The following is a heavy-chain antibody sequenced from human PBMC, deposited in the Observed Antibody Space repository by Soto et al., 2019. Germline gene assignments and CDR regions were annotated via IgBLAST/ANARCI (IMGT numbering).Heavy chain of an antibody. CDR2: INPKSGGT. D-gene: IGHD1-26*01. Sequence: ASVKVSCKASGYTFTVYYMHWVRQAPGQGLEWMGWINPKSGGTMYPQKFQGRVTMTWDTSISTAYMALTRLRSDDTAVYYCARDVATGGGSAGFDYWGQGTLVTVSS. CDR1: GYTFTVYY. CDR3: ARDVATGGGSAGFDY. J-gene: IGHJ4*02. V-gene: IGHV1-2*02.